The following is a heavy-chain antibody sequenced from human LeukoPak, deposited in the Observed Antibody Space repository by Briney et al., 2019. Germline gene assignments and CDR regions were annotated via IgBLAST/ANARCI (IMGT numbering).Heavy chain of an antibody. CDR1: GYTFTSYY. V-gene: IGHV1-46*01. Sequence: ASVKVSCKASGYTFTSYYMHWVRQAPGQGLEWMGIINPSGGSTSYAQKFQGRVTITRDTSASTAYMELSSLRSEDTALYYCATNLLTGAFDYWGQGTLVTVSS. CDR3: ATNLLTGAFDY. D-gene: IGHD7-27*01. J-gene: IGHJ4*02. CDR2: INPSGGST.